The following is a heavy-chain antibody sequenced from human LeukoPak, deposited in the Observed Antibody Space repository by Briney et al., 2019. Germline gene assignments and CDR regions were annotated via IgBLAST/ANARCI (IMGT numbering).Heavy chain of an antibody. Sequence: GGSLRLSCAASGFTFSSHWMHWVRQAPGKGLVWVSRVNSDGSSTTCADSVKGRFTISRDNAKNTLYLQMNSLRAEDTAVYYCARDYYTSFDPWGQGTLVTVSS. V-gene: IGHV3-74*01. CDR3: ARDYYTSFDP. D-gene: IGHD3-10*01. CDR2: VNSDGSST. J-gene: IGHJ5*02. CDR1: GFTFSSHW.